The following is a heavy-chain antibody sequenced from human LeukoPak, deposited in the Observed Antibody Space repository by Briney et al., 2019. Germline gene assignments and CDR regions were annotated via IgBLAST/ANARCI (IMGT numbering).Heavy chain of an antibody. Sequence: PSETLSLTCTVSGGSISSSSYYWGWIRQPPGKGLEWIGSIYYSGSTYYNPSLKSRVTISVDTSKNQFSLKLSSVTAADTAVYYCARDHWSGYYDILTPDAFDIWGQGTMVTVSS. D-gene: IGHD3-9*01. CDR2: IYYSGST. V-gene: IGHV4-39*07. CDR3: ARDHWSGYYDILTPDAFDI. J-gene: IGHJ3*02. CDR1: GGSISSSSYY.